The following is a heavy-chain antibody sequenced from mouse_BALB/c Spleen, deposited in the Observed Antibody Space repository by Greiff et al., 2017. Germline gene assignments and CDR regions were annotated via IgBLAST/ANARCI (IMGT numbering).Heavy chain of an antibody. V-gene: IGHV1S22*01. Sequence: LQQPGSELVRPGASVKLSCKASGYTFTSYWMHWVKQRPGQGLEWIGNIYPGSGSTNYDEKFKSKATLTVDTSSSTAYMQLSSLTSEDSAVYYCTRRATTDAYWGQGTLVTVSA. CDR3: TRRATTDAY. J-gene: IGHJ3*01. CDR1: GYTFTSYW. CDR2: IYPGSGST. D-gene: IGHD1-1*01.